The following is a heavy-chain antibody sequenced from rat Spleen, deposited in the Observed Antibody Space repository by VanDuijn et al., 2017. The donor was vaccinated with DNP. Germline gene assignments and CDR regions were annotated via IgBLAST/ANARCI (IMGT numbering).Heavy chain of an antibody. CDR1: GFTFSNYY. D-gene: IGHD1-5*01. CDR3: ARHIGTNAMDA. CDR2: ISTSGSRT. Sequence: EVQLVESGGGLVQPGRSLKLSCAASGFTFSNYYMAWVRQAPKKGLEWVATISTSGSRTYYPDSVKGRFTISRDNAKSSLYLQMNSLKSEDTATYYCARHIGTNAMDAWGQGTSVTVSS. V-gene: IGHV5-25*01. J-gene: IGHJ4*01.